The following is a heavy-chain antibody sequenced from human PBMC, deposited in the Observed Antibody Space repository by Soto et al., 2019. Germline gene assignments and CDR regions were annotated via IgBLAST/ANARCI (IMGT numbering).Heavy chain of an antibody. V-gene: IGHV3-49*03. CDR3: TRDRIAVAGTGRAFAI. CDR1: GFTFGDYA. Sequence: SLRLSCTASGFTFGDYAMSWFRQAPGKGLEWVGFIRSKAYGGTTEYAASVKDRFTISRDDSKSIAYLQMNSLKTEDTAVYYCTRDRIAVAGTGRAFAIWGQGTIVTVSS. J-gene: IGHJ3*02. CDR2: IRSKAYGGTT. D-gene: IGHD6-19*01.